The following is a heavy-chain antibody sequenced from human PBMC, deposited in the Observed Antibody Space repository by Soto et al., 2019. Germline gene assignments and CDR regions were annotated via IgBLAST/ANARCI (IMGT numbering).Heavy chain of an antibody. CDR3: TRDGQRTKFDY. J-gene: IGHJ4*02. CDR2: INPNSDAT. V-gene: IGHV1-2*02. Sequence: ASVKVSCKASGHTFTGYYIHLVRQAPGQGLEWMGWINPNSDATNYAQKFQGRVTMTRDTSINTAYLELSSLRSDDTAVYYCTRDGQRTKFDYWGQGTLVTVSS. CDR1: GHTFTGYY.